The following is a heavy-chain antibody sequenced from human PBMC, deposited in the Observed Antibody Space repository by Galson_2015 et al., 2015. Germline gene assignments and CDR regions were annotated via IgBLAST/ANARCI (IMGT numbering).Heavy chain of an antibody. Sequence: SLSLSCAASGFTFSSYAMHWVRQAPGKGLEWVAVISYDGSNKYYADSVKGRFTISRDNSKNTLYLKMNSLRAEDTAVYYCARDAAGLRFLEWLHYYMDVWGKGTTVTVSS. J-gene: IGHJ6*03. V-gene: IGHV3-30-3*01. CDR1: GFTFSSYA. CDR3: ARDAAGLRFLEWLHYYMDV. D-gene: IGHD3-3*01. CDR2: ISYDGSNK.